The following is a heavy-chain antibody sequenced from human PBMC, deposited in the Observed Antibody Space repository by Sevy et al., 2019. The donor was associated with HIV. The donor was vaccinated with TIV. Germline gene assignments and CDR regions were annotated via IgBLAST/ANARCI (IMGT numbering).Heavy chain of an antibody. J-gene: IGHJ4*02. Sequence: GGSLRLSCAASGFTFSNYFINWVRQAPGKGLEWVSSISSGSSYIFYADSVKGRFTISRYNAKNSLYLHMNSLRAEDTAVYYCARGDYYGSLYYFDYWGPGTLVTVSS. V-gene: IGHV3-21*01. CDR2: ISSGSSYI. D-gene: IGHD3-10*01. CDR3: ARGDYYGSLYYFDY. CDR1: GFTFSNYF.